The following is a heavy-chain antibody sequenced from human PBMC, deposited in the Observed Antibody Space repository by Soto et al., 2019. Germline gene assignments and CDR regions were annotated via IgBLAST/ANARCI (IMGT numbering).Heavy chain of an antibody. V-gene: IGHV1-8*01. J-gene: IGHJ6*02. Sequence: QVQLVQSGAEVKKPGASVKVSCKASGYTFTSYDINWVRQATGQGLEWMGWMNPNSGNTGYAQKFRGXVXXXRXXSISTAYMELSSLRSEDKAVSSCESELSGGSRLAVWGQGATVTVSS. CDR3: ESELSGGSRLAV. D-gene: IGHD1-7*01. CDR1: GYTFTSYD. CDR2: MNPNSGNT.